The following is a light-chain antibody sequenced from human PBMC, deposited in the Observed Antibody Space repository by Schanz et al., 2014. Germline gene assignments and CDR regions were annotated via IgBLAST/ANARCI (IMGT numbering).Light chain of an antibody. V-gene: IGLV2-11*01. Sequence: QSALTQPRSVSGSPGQSVTISCTGTSSDVGGYNYVSWYQQHPGKAPKLMIYDVTNRPSGISDRFSGSKSVNTASLTISGLQAEDEADYYCTSYTGRGTLWVFGGGTKLTVL. CDR3: TSYTGRGTLWV. CDR1: SSDVGGYNY. J-gene: IGLJ3*02. CDR2: DVT.